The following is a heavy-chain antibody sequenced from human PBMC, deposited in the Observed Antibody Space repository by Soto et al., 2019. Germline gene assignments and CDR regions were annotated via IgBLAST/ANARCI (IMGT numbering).Heavy chain of an antibody. J-gene: IGHJ4*02. CDR2: ISGSGGST. Sequence: GESLKISCAASGFTFSSYAMSWVRQAPGKGLEWVSAISGSGGSTYYADSVKGRFTISRDNSKNTLYLQMNSLRAEDTAVYYCAKDPAAAGTIMGYFDYWGQGTLVTVSS. V-gene: IGHV3-23*01. CDR1: GFTFSSYA. CDR3: AKDPAAAGTIMGYFDY. D-gene: IGHD6-13*01.